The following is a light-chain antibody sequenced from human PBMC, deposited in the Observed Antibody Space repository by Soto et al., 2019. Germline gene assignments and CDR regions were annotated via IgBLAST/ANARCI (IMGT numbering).Light chain of an antibody. J-gene: IGLJ2*01. CDR3: NSYTSSSTVV. CDR1: SSDVGGYNY. CDR2: DVT. Sequence: QSALTQPASVSGSPGQSITISCTGTSSDVGGYNYVSWYQHHPGKAPKLMIYDVTNRHSGVSNRFSGSKSGNTASLTISGLQAEDEADYYCNSYTSSSTVVFGGGTQLTVL. V-gene: IGLV2-14*03.